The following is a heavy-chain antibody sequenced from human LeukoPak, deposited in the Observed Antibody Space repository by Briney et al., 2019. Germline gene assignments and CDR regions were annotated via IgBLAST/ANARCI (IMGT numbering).Heavy chain of an antibody. CDR2: IIPIFGTA. D-gene: IGHD4-17*01. V-gene: IGHV1-69*13. Sequence: SVTVSFKASGGTFSIYAISWVRQAPGQGLEWMGGIIPIFGTANYAQKFQGRVTITADESTSTAYMELSSLRSEDTAVYYCARANTVTHETDWFDPWGQGTLVTVSS. J-gene: IGHJ5*02. CDR3: ARANTVTHETDWFDP. CDR1: GGTFSIYA.